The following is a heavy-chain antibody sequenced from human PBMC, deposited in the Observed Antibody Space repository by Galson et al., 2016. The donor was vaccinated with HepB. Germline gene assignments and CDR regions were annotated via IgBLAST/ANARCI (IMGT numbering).Heavy chain of an antibody. V-gene: IGHV3-7*04. D-gene: IGHD2-2*01. CDR1: GFPFSSYG. Sequence: SLRLSCAASGFPFSSYGMHWVRQAPGNGPEWVANINQGGSQTFYADSVKGRFTISRDNAKNSLYLQMHSLRPEDTAVYYCARDLSPSYADNWYDALDLWGQGTLVTVSS. CDR3: ARDLSPSYADNWYDALDL. CDR2: INQGGSQT. J-gene: IGHJ3*01.